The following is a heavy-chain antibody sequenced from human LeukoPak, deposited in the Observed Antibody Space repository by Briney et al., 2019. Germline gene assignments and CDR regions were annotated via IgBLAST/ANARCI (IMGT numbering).Heavy chain of an antibody. D-gene: IGHD2-8*02. V-gene: IGHV3-23*01. CDR1: GLIYSSYA. Sequence: GGSLRLSCAASGLIYSSYAMSWVRQAPGKGLEWVSGISGSGGSTYYAESVKGRFTISRDNSKNTLYLQMSSLRAEDTAVCYCAKVKDYTDGVCCFDCWGQGTLVTVSS. J-gene: IGHJ5*01. CDR2: ISGSGGST. CDR3: AKVKDYTDGVCCFDC.